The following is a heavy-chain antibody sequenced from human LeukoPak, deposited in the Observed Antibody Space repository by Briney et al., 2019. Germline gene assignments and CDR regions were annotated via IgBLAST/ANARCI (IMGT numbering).Heavy chain of an antibody. Sequence: GGSLRLSCAGSGFTFGSYWMNWVRQAPGKGLEWVANIKQDGSEKYYVDSVKGRFTISRDNAKNSLYLQMNSLRAEDTAVYYCARVVYSSSPDYYYYYMDVWGKGTTVTVSS. V-gene: IGHV3-7*01. CDR2: IKQDGSEK. J-gene: IGHJ6*03. CDR3: ARVVYSSSPDYYYYYMDV. CDR1: GFTFGSYW. D-gene: IGHD6-6*01.